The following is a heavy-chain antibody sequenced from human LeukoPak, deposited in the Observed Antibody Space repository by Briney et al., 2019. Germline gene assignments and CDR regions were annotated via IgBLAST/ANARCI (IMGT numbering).Heavy chain of an antibody. D-gene: IGHD3-22*01. CDR3: ARAGYYDSSGYYYVFDY. CDR2: ISSSGSTI. CDR1: GFTFSSYE. Sequence: GGSLRLSCAASGFTFSSYEMNWVRQAPGKGLEWVSYISSSGSTIYYADSVKGRFTISRDNAKNSLYLQMNSLRAEDTAVYYCARAGYYDSSGYYYVFDYWGQGTLVTVSS. J-gene: IGHJ4*02. V-gene: IGHV3-48*03.